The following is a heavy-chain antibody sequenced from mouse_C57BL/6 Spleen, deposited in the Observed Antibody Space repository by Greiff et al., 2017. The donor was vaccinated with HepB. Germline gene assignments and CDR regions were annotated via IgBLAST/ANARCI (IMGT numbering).Heavy chain of an antibody. CDR2: IYPGDGDT. CDR3: AKYYDYDEGGYYFDY. J-gene: IGHJ2*01. Sequence: QVQLQQSGPELVKPGASVKISCKASGYAFSSSWMNWVKQRPGKGLEWIGRIYPGDGDTNYNGKFKGKATLTADKSSSTAYMQLSSLTSEDSAVYFCAKYYDYDEGGYYFDYWGQGTTLTVSS. D-gene: IGHD2-4*01. CDR1: GYAFSSSW. V-gene: IGHV1-82*01.